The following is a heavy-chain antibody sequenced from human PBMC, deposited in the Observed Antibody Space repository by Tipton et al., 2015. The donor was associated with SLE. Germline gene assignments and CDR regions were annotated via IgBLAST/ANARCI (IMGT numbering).Heavy chain of an antibody. D-gene: IGHD3-3*01. CDR2: INHSGST. V-gene: IGHV4-34*01. J-gene: IGHJ4*02. Sequence: LRLSCAVYGGSFSGYYWSWIRQPPGKGLEWIGEINHSGSTNYNPSLKSRVTISVDTSKNQFSLKLSSVTAADTAVYYCARRAPPYFWSDYWGQGTLVTVSS. CDR1: GGSFSGYY. CDR3: ARRAPPYFWSDY.